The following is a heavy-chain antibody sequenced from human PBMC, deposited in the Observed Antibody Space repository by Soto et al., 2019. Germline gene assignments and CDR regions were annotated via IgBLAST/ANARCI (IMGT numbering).Heavy chain of an antibody. CDR1: GGSISRGGYH. CDR2: IYYSGST. J-gene: IGHJ4*02. Sequence: LCLTWTVSGGSISRGGYHLCWLRQDPGKGLEWIGYIYYSGSTYYNPSLKSRVTISVDTSKNQFSLKLSSVTAADTAVYYCARGSPTLSGYYSPSDYWGQGTLVTVSS. CDR3: ARGSPTLSGYYSPSDY. D-gene: IGHD3-22*01. V-gene: IGHV4-31*02.